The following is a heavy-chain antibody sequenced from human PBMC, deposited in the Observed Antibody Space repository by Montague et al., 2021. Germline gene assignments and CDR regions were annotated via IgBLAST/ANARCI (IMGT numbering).Heavy chain of an antibody. J-gene: IGHJ3*02. D-gene: IGHD6-13*01. CDR3: ARNLASAAPGAFDI. CDR1: GFSFSSYW. CDR2: ITLDGSST. V-gene: IGHV3-74*01. Sequence: SLRLSCPASGFSFSSYWMHWVRQAPGKGLLWVSRITLDGSSTTFADSVKGRFTTSRDNAKATLYLQMSSLRVEDTAVYYCARNLASAAPGAFDIWGQGTMVTVSS.